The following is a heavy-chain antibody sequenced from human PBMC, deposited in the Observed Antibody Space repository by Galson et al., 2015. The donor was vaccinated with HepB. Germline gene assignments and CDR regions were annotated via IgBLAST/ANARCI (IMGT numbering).Heavy chain of an antibody. D-gene: IGHD6-13*01. CDR3: AREKSSSWTMGNNWYFDL. Sequence: SVKVSCKASGYTFTSYGISWVRQAPGQGLEWMGWISACNGNTNYAQKLQGRVTMTTDTSTSTAYMELRSLRSDDTAVYYCAREKSSSWTMGNNWYFDLWGRGTLVTVSS. J-gene: IGHJ2*01. V-gene: IGHV1-18*01. CDR1: GYTFTSYG. CDR2: ISACNGNT.